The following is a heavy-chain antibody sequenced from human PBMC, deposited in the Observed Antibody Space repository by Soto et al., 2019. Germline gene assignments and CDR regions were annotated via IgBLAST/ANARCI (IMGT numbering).Heavy chain of an antibody. V-gene: IGHV4-59*01. Sequence: SETLSLTCTVAGGSISSYYWSWIRQPPGKGLEWIGYIYYSGSTNYNPSLKSRVTISVDTSKNQFSLKLSSVTAADTAVYYCASSTGGYYYDSSGYYYWGQGTLVTVSS. J-gene: IGHJ4*02. CDR1: GGSISSYY. D-gene: IGHD3-22*01. CDR2: IYYSGST. CDR3: ASSTGGYYYDSSGYYY.